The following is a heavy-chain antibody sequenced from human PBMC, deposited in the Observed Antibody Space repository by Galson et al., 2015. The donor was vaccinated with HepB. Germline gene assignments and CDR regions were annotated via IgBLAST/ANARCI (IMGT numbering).Heavy chain of an antibody. CDR3: AGIQNDYGDYEASFRPFDI. CDR2: IKQDGSEK. V-gene: IGHV3-7*01. Sequence: SLRLSCAASGFTFSNYGMHWVRQAPGKGLEWVANIKQDGSEKYYVDSVKGRFTISRDNAKNSLYLQMNSLRAEDTAVYYCAGIQNDYGDYEASFRPFDIWGQGTMVTVSS. CDR1: GFTFSNYG. D-gene: IGHD4-17*01. J-gene: IGHJ3*02.